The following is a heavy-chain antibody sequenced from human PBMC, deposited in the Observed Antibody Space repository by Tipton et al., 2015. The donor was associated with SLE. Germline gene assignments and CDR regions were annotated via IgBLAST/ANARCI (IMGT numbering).Heavy chain of an antibody. CDR1: VGSFSDYY. Sequence: LRLSCAVYVGSFSDYYWSWVRQPPGKGLEWIGELNNSGSTTYNPSLKSRVTMSVDTSKNQFSLKLSSVTAADTAMFYCARVGAYGFDIWGQGTMVTVSS. V-gene: IGHV4-34*01. CDR3: ARVGAYGFDI. CDR2: LNNSGST. D-gene: IGHD4/OR15-4a*01. J-gene: IGHJ3*02.